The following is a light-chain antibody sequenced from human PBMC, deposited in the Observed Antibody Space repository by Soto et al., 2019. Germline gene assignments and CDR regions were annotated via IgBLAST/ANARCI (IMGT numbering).Light chain of an antibody. CDR2: GAS. CDR3: QQYGSSPMT. Sequence: EIVMTQSPGTLSLSPGDTATLSCRGSQSVSSSYLAWYQQKPGQAPRLLIYGASSRATGIPDRFSGSGSGTDFTLTISRLEPEDFAVYYCQQYGSSPMTFGQGTKVDI. J-gene: IGKJ1*01. V-gene: IGKV3-20*01. CDR1: QSVSSSY.